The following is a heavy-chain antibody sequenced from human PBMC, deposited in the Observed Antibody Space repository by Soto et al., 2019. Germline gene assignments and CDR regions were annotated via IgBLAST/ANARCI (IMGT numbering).Heavy chain of an antibody. V-gene: IGHV3-48*02. D-gene: IGHD6-13*01. CDR1: GFTFSSYS. J-gene: IGHJ1*01. CDR2: ISSSSSTI. CDR3: ATRDRYSSSWYLFEYFQH. Sequence: GGSLRLSCAASGFTFSSYSMNWVRQAPGKGLEWVSYISSSSSTIYYADSVKGRFTISRDNAKNSLYLQMNSLRDEDTAVYYCATRDRYSSSWYLFEYFQHWGQGTLVTVSS.